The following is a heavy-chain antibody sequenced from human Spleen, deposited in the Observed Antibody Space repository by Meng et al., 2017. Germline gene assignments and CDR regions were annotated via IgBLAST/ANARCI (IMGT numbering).Heavy chain of an antibody. V-gene: IGHV1-46*01. CDR2: INPSGGSK. Sequence: ASVKVSCKASGYTFTSYYMHWVRQAPGQGLEWMGIINPSGGSKSYAQKFQGRVTMTRDTSTSTVYMELSSLRSEDTAVYYGARDLAREMATIHGRQEAFEIWGQGTMVTVSS. D-gene: IGHD5-24*01. CDR1: GYTFTSYY. CDR3: ARDLAREMATIHGRQEAFEI. J-gene: IGHJ3*02.